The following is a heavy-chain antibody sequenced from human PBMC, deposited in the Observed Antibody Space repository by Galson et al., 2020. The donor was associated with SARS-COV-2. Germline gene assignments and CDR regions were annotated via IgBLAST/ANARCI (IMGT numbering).Heavy chain of an antibody. CDR1: GYIFTGYY. Sequence: ASVKVSCKASGYIFTGYYTHWVRQAPGQGLAWLGWINPNSGGTNYAQKFQGRVTMTRDTSISTAYMELSRLTSDDTAVYYCARLSGRYSGAFDIWGQGTMVTVSS. D-gene: IGHD1-26*01. CDR3: ARLSGRYSGAFDI. V-gene: IGHV1-2*02. J-gene: IGHJ3*02. CDR2: INPNSGGT.